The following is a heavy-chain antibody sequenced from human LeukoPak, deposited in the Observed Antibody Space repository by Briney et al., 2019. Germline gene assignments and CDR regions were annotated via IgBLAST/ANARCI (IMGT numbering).Heavy chain of an antibody. J-gene: IGHJ4*02. CDR1: GDSVSSNSAA. CDR2: TYYRSKWYN. D-gene: IGHD2-8*01. Sequence: SQTLSLTCAISGDSVSSNSAAWNWIRQSPSRGLEWLGRTYYRSKWYNDYAVSVKSRITINPDTSKNQFSLQLNSVTPEDTAVYYCARGTPGPRYCTNGVCYSLGNGDFDYWGQGTLVTVSS. CDR3: ARGTPGPRYCTNGVCYSLGNGDFDY. V-gene: IGHV6-1*01.